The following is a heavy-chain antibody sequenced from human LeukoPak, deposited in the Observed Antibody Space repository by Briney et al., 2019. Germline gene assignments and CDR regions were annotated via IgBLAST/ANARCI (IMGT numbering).Heavy chain of an antibody. V-gene: IGHV3-53*01. D-gene: IGHD7-27*01. CDR3: ARAAGDRIGYFDL. CDR1: RFTVSSNY. J-gene: IGHJ2*01. CDR2: LYTDGST. Sequence: GGSLRLSCATSRFTVSSNYMSWVHQAPGKGLEWVSVLYTDGSTYYAGSVKGRFTISRDNSKNTLYLQMNSLRAEDTAAYYCARAAGDRIGYFDLWGRGTLVTVSS.